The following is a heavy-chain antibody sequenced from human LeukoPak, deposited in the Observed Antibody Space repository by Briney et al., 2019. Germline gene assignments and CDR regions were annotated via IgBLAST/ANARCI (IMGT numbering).Heavy chain of an antibody. J-gene: IGHJ4*02. CDR1: GFTFSSYA. D-gene: IGHD3-22*01. V-gene: IGHV3-23*01. Sequence: PGGSLRLSCAASGFTFSSYAMSWVRRATGKGLEWVSSTSGSGGATYYADSVKGRFTISRDNSRDMLYLQMNSLRAEDTAVYYCAKDRPNYFGTNGHYYRRDGDYWGQGTLVTVSS. CDR2: TSGSGGAT. CDR3: AKDRPNYFGTNGHYYRRDGDY.